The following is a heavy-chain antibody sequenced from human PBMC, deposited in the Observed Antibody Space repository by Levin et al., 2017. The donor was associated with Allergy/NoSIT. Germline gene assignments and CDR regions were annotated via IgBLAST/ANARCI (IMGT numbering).Heavy chain of an antibody. Sequence: GESLKISCKASGYTFTGYYMHWVRQAPGQGLEWMGWINPNSGGTNYAQKFQGRVTMTRDTSISTAYMELSRLRSDDTAVYYCARDGGPDIVVVPAAIPSAFDIWGQGTMVTVSS. CDR2: INPNSGGT. CDR3: ARDGGPDIVVVPAAIPSAFDI. D-gene: IGHD2-2*01. CDR1: GYTFTGYY. V-gene: IGHV1-2*02. J-gene: IGHJ3*02.